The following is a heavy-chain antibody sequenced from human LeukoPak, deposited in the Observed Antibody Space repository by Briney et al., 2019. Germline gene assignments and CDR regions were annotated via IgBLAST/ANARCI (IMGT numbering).Heavy chain of an antibody. D-gene: IGHD2-2*01. Sequence: GGSLRLSCAASGFNISDFWMTWVRQAPGKGLEWVANIKEDGTEKHLVDSVKGRFTISRDNAKNSLYLQMNSLRAEDTAVYYCASDCSSTSCRDAFDYWGQGTLVTVSS. J-gene: IGHJ4*02. V-gene: IGHV3-7*01. CDR2: IKEDGTEK. CDR1: GFNISDFW. CDR3: ASDCSSTSCRDAFDY.